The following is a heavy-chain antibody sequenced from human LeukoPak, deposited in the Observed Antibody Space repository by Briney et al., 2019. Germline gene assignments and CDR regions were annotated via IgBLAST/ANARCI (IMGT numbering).Heavy chain of an antibody. Sequence: SETLSLTCTVSGGSISSSSYYWGWIRQPPGTGLEWIGSIYYSGSTYYNPSLKSRVTISVDTSKNQFSLKLSSVTAADTAVYYCARARGVAAAGSEFDYWGQGTLVTVSS. J-gene: IGHJ4*02. CDR1: GGSISSSSYY. CDR3: ARARGVAAAGSEFDY. CDR2: IYYSGST. D-gene: IGHD6-13*01. V-gene: IGHV4-39*07.